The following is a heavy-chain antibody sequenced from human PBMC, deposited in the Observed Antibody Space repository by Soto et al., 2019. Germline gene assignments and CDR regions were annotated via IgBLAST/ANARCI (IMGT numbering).Heavy chain of an antibody. CDR1: GGSISSYY. CDR3: AREASTVMASNWFDP. V-gene: IGHV4-59*01. Sequence: PSETLSLTCTVSGGSISSYYWSWIRQPPGKGLEWIGYIYYSGSTNYNPSLKSRVTISVDTSKNQFSLELSSVTAADTAVYYCAREASTVMASNWFDPWGQGTLVTVSS. CDR2: IYYSGST. J-gene: IGHJ5*02. D-gene: IGHD4-17*01.